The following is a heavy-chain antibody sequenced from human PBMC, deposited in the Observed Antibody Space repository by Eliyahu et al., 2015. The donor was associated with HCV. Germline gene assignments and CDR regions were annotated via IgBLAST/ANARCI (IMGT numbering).Heavy chain of an antibody. J-gene: IGHJ6*02. CDR3: ARSRIVGPTRYYYYGMDV. CDR2: IYYSGST. D-gene: IGHD1-26*01. CDR1: GGSIRSSY. V-gene: IGHV4-59*01. Sequence: QVQLQESGPRLVKPSETLSLTCTVSGGSIRSSYWNWIRQPPGRGLEYIGYIYYSGSTNYNPSLKSRVTISVDTSKNQFSLKLSSVTAADTAVYYCARSRIVGPTRYYYYGMDVWGQGTTVTVSS.